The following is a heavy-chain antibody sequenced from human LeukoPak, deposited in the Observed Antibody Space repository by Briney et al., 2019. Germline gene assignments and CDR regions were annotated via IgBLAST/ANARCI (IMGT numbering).Heavy chain of an antibody. J-gene: IGHJ4*02. CDR2: IFSGDSDT. CDR1: GYSFTTYW. Sequence: GESLKISCKGSGYSFTTYWIGWVRQMPGKGLEWIGIIFSGDSDTTYSPSLQGQVTISADTSINTAYLQWSSLRASDTAMYYCATSESQTRFDYWGQGTPVTVSS. CDR3: ATSESQTRFDY. V-gene: IGHV5-51*01. D-gene: IGHD1/OR15-1a*01.